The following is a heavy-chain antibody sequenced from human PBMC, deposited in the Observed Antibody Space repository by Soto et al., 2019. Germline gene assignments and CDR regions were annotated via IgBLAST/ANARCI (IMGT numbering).Heavy chain of an antibody. CDR3: TTVTTLTFYYYYGMDV. J-gene: IGHJ6*02. D-gene: IGHD2-8*01. Sequence: PGGSLRLSCAASGFTFSNAWMSWVRQAPGKGLEWVGRIKSKTDGGTTDYAAPVKGRFTISRDDSKNTLYLQMNSLKTEDTAVYYCTTVTTLTFYYYYGMDVWGQGTTVTVSS. CDR1: GFTFSNAW. V-gene: IGHV3-15*01. CDR2: IKSKTDGGTT.